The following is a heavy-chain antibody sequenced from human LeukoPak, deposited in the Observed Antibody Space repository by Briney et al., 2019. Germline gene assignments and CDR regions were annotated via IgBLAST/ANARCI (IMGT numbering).Heavy chain of an antibody. V-gene: IGHV4-39*07. D-gene: IGHD3-10*01. J-gene: IGHJ5*02. Sequence: SETLSLTCTVSGGSISSSSYYWGWIRQPPGKGLEWIGSIYYSGSTYYNPSLKSRVTISVDTSKNHFSLNLSSVTAADTAVYYCARITRYYYDSGNYYRPNWFDPWGQGTLVTVSS. CDR1: GGSISSSSYY. CDR3: ARITRYYYDSGNYYRPNWFDP. CDR2: IYYSGST.